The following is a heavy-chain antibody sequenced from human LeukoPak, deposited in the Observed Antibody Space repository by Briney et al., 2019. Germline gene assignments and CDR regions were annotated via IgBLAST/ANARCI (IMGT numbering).Heavy chain of an antibody. Sequence: SEALSLTCTVSGGSIGTYYWSWIRQPPGKGLEWIGYIFYSGSTYYNPSLKSRVTISVDTSKNQFSLKLSSVTAADTAVYYCARWGVVPAADDYYYYGMDVWGQGTTVTVSS. CDR1: GGSIGTYY. D-gene: IGHD2-2*01. V-gene: IGHV4-59*12. CDR3: ARWGVVPAADDYYYYGMDV. CDR2: IFYSGST. J-gene: IGHJ6*02.